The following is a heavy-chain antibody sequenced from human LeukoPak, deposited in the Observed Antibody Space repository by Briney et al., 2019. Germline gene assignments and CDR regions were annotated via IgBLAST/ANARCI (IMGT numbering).Heavy chain of an antibody. D-gene: IGHD1-7*01. J-gene: IGHJ5*02. CDR3: ARGELELLGWWFDP. CDR2: INPSGGST. CDR1: GYTFTSYY. Sequence: ASVKVSCKASGYTFTSYYMHWVRQAPGQGLEWMGIINPSGGSTSYAQKFQGRVTISVDTSKNQFSLKLSSVTAADTAVYYCARGELELLGWWFDPWGQGTLVTVSS. V-gene: IGHV1-46*01.